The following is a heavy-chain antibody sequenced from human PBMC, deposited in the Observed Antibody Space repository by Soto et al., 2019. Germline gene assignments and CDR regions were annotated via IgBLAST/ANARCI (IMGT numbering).Heavy chain of an antibody. CDR1: GYSFTSYW. CDR2: IDPSDSYT. J-gene: IGHJ3*02. D-gene: IGHD1-26*01. Sequence: GESLKISCKGSGYSFTSYWISWVRQMPGKGLEWMGRIDPSDSYTNYSPSFQGHVTISADKSISTAYLQWSSLNDSDTAMYYCSGEVGADAFYIWGQGTLVTVSS. CDR3: SGEVGADAFYI. V-gene: IGHV5-10-1*01.